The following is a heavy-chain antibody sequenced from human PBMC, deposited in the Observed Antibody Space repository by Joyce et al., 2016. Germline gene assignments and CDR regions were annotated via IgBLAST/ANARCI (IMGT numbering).Heavy chain of an antibody. J-gene: IGHJ4*02. Sequence: QLLLQESGPGLVKTSQTLSLTCAVSGDSFTTGGYAWNWIRQPPGKGLEWIGDIYHSGNTHFTTSLQSRVTISLDRSKSQFSLKLSSVTAADTAVYYCARAPRGPGYFDSWGQGTLVTVSS. D-gene: IGHD3-10*01. CDR1: GDSFTTGGYA. CDR3: ARAPRGPGYFDS. CDR2: IYHSGNT. V-gene: IGHV4-30-2*01.